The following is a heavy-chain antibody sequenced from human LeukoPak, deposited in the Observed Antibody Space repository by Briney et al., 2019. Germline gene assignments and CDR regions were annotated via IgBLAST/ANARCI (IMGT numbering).Heavy chain of an antibody. V-gene: IGHV3-11*04. CDR3: ARDYGGSSPFDY. Sequence: GGSLRLSCAASGFTFSDYYMGWIRHAPGKGLEWVSYISSSGSEIYYADSVKGRFTISRDNAKNSLYLHMNSLRAEDTAVYYCARDYGGSSPFDYWGQGTLVTVSS. CDR2: ISSSGSEI. CDR1: GFTFSDYY. D-gene: IGHD4-23*01. J-gene: IGHJ4*02.